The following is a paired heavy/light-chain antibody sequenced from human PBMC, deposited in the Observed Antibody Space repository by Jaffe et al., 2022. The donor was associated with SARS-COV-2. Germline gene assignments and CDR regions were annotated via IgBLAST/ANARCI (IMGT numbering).Heavy chain of an antibody. J-gene: IGHJ6*02. CDR3: AKDPLRFLEWFGDGMDV. V-gene: IGHV3-30*18. Sequence: QVQLVESGGGVVQPGRSLRLSCAASGFTFSSYGMHWVRQAPGKGLEWVAVISYDGSNKYYADSVKGRFTISRDNSKNTLYLQMNSLRAEDTAVYYCAKDPLRFLEWFGDGMDVWGQGTTVTVSS. CDR1: GFTFSSYG. CDR2: ISYDGSNK. D-gene: IGHD3-3*01.
Light chain of an antibody. Sequence: DVVMTQSPLSLPVTLGQPASISCRSSQSLVYSDGNTYLNWFQQRPGQSPRRLIYKVSNRDSGVPDRFSGSGSGTDFTLKISRVEAEDVGVYYCMQGTHWPPTFGGGTKVEIK. CDR3: MQGTHWPPT. V-gene: IGKV2-30*01. CDR2: KVS. CDR1: QSLVYSDGNTY. J-gene: IGKJ4*01.